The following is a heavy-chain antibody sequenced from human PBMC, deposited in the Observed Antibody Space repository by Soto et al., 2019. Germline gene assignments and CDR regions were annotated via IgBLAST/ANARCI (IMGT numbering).Heavy chain of an antibody. CDR2: ISAYNGNT. CDR3: ARDERITIVVVPAALSMDV. CDR1: GYTFTSYG. V-gene: IGHV1-18*04. Sequence: GASVKVSCKASGYTFTSYGISWVRQAPGQGLEWMGWISAYNGNTNYAQKLQGRVTMTTDTSTSTAYMELRSLRSDGTAVYYCARDERITIVVVPAALSMDVWGQGTTVTVSS. D-gene: IGHD2-2*01. J-gene: IGHJ6*02.